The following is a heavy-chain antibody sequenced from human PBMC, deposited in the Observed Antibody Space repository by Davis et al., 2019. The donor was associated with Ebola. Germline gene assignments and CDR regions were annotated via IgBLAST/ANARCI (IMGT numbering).Heavy chain of an antibody. Sequence: PGGSLRLSCQHSGHSFASHWTGWVRQLPGNGLEWMGIIYTGHSDTRYSPSFPGQVTISAEKPIKTAFLQWSSLKASDTAMYYCASLRRTITGMDDAFDIWGQGTMVTVSS. CDR2: IYTGHSDT. CDR1: GHSFASHW. J-gene: IGHJ3*02. D-gene: IGHD2-8*02. V-gene: IGHV5-51*04. CDR3: ASLRRTITGMDDAFDI.